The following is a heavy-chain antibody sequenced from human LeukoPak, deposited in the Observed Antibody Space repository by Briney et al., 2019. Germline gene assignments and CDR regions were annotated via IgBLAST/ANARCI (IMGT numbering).Heavy chain of an antibody. Sequence: GGSLRLSCAASGFTVSSNYMSWVRQAPGKGLEWVSVIYSGGSTYYADSVKGRFTTSRDNSKNTLYLQMNSLRAEDMAVYYCARGARFRSYGSGTYYTSLPFDPWGQGTLVTVSS. D-gene: IGHD3-10*01. J-gene: IGHJ5*02. V-gene: IGHV3-53*01. CDR2: IYSGGST. CDR3: ARGARFRSYGSGTYYTSLPFDP. CDR1: GFTVSSNY.